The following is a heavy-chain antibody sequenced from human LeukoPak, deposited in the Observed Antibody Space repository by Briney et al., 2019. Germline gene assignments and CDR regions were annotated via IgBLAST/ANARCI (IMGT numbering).Heavy chain of an antibody. CDR3: ANSPNYYDSSGYYYEFDY. Sequence: GVLRLSCAASGFTFSRYSMNWVRQAPGKGLEWVSSISSSSSYIYYADSVKGRFTISRDNAKNSLYLQMNSLRAEDTAVYYCANSPNYYDSSGYYYEFDYWGQGTLVTVSS. D-gene: IGHD3-22*01. CDR1: GFTFSRYS. V-gene: IGHV3-21*01. CDR2: ISSSSSYI. J-gene: IGHJ4*02.